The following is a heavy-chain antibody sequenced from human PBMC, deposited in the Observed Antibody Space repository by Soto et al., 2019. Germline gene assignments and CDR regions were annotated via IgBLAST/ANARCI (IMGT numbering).Heavy chain of an antibody. V-gene: IGHV4-34*01. CDR2: INHSGST. Sequence: SETLSLTCAVYGGSFSGYYWTWIRQPPGTGLEWIGEINHSGSTNYNPSLKSRVTISVDTSKNQFSLKLTSVTAADTAVYYCAKDRYGDYGGIDYWGQGTMVTVSS. CDR3: AKDRYGDYGGIDY. D-gene: IGHD4-17*01. CDR1: GGSFSGYY. J-gene: IGHJ4*02.